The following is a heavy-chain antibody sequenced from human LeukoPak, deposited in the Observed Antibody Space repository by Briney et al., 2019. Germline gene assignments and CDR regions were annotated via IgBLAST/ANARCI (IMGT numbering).Heavy chain of an antibody. D-gene: IGHD1-26*01. CDR1: GFIVNYNY. Sequence: GGSLRLSCAASGFIVNYNYMSWVRQPPGKGLEWVSVVYIGGSTYYADSVKGRFTISRDNSKNMVYLQMNSLRVEDTAVYYCARVKVGTTYWFDPWGQGTLVTVSS. CDR2: VYIGGST. CDR3: ARVKVGTTYWFDP. V-gene: IGHV3-66*01. J-gene: IGHJ5*02.